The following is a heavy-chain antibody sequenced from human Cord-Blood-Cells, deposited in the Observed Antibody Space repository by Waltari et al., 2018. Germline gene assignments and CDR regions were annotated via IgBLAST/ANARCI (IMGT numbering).Heavy chain of an antibody. CDR3: ARTTGEYFY. CDR2: INPKSGGT. CDR1: GYTFTGYY. V-gene: IGHV1-2*02. D-gene: IGHD7-27*01. J-gene: IGHJ4*02. Sequence: QVQLVQSGAEVKKPGASVKVSCKASGYTFTGYYIHWVRQAPGQGLEWMGWINPKSGGTNYAQKFQGRVTMTRDTSISTAYMELSRLRSDDTAVYYCARTTGEYFYWGQGTLVTVSS.